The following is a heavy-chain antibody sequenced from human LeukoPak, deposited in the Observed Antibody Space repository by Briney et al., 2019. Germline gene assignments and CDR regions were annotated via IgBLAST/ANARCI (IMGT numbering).Heavy chain of an antibody. J-gene: IGHJ5*02. CDR1: GGSISSSSYY. V-gene: IGHV4-39*07. D-gene: IGHD3-10*01. Sequence: PSETLSLTCIVSGGSISSSSYYWGWIRQPPGKGLEWIGSIYYSGSTHYNPSLKSRVTISVDMSKNQFSLKLSSVTAADTAVYYCARMVRGVIYWFDPWGQGTLVTVSS. CDR3: ARMVRGVIYWFDP. CDR2: IYYSGST.